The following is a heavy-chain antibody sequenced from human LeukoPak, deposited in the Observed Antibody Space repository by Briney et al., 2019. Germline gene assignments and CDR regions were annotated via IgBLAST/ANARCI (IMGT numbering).Heavy chain of an antibody. Sequence: PGGSLRLSCAASGFTFDDYAMHWVRQAPGKGLEWVSGISWNSGSIGYADSVKGRFTISRDNAKYSLYLQMNSLRAEDTALYYCAKAYYYDSSGYYFYFDYWGQGTLVTVSS. CDR2: ISWNSGSI. D-gene: IGHD3-22*01. CDR1: GFTFDDYA. J-gene: IGHJ4*02. V-gene: IGHV3-9*01. CDR3: AKAYYYDSSGYYFYFDY.